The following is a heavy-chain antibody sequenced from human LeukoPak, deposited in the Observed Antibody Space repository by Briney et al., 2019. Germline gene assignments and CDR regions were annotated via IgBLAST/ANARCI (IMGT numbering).Heavy chain of an antibody. J-gene: IGHJ4*02. Sequence: ASVKVSCKASGYTFTSYGISWARQAPGQGLEWVAWMGAMNGNRKYAEKLQGRVTVTTDTSTNTAYMELTSLRSDDTAVYFCARDTGAATYDYWGQGTLVTVSS. D-gene: IGHD1-14*01. CDR3: ARDTGAATYDY. CDR2: MGAMNGNR. CDR1: GYTFTSYG. V-gene: IGHV1-18*01.